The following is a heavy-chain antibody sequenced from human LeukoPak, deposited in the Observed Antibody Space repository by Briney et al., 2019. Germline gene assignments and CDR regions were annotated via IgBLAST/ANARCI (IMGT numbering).Heavy chain of an antibody. CDR3: ARGLLGISGS. Sequence: SETLSLTCAVYGGSFSGYYWSWIRQPPGKGLEWIGEINHSGSTNYNPSLKSRVTISVDTSKNQFSLKLSSVTAADTAVYYCARGLLGISGSWGQGILVTVSS. J-gene: IGHJ4*02. CDR2: INHSGST. V-gene: IGHV4-34*01. CDR1: GGSFSGYY. D-gene: IGHD3-10*01.